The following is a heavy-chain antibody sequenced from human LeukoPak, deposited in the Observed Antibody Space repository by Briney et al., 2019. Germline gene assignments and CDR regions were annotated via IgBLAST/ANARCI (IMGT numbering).Heavy chain of an antibody. CDR2: FDPEDGET. J-gene: IGHJ4*02. Sequence: ASVKVSCKVSGYTLTELSMHWVRQAPGKGLGWMGGFDPEDGETIYAQTFQGRVTMTEDTSTDTAYMELSSLRSEDTAVYYCATMIAVASPFDYWGQGTLVTVSS. CDR3: ATMIAVASPFDY. CDR1: GYTLTELS. V-gene: IGHV1-24*01. D-gene: IGHD6-19*01.